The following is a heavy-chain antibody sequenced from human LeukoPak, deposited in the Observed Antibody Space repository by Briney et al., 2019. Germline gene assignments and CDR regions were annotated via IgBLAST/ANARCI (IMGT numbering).Heavy chain of an antibody. Sequence: GGSLRLSCAASGFTFSSYWMSWVRQAPGKGLEWVAKIKQDGSEKYYVDSVKGRFTISRDNAKNSLYLQMNSLRAEDTAVYYCARGGRWLQLRGYFDYWGQGTLVTVSA. V-gene: IGHV3-7*01. CDR2: IKQDGSEK. CDR3: ARGGRWLQLRGYFDY. CDR1: GFTFSSYW. D-gene: IGHD5-24*01. J-gene: IGHJ4*02.